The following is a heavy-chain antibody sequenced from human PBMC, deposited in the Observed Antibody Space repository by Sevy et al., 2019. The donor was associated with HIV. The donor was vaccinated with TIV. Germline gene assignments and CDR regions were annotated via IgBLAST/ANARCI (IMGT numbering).Heavy chain of an antibody. J-gene: IGHJ3*02. CDR2: ISFDGSNK. CDR3: ASGTIASDRAFDI. CDR1: GFTFSSYA. V-gene: IGHV3-30-3*01. D-gene: IGHD6-13*01. Sequence: GGSLRLSCAASGFTFSSYAMHWVRQAPGKGLEWVAVISFDGSNKDYADSVRGRFTISRDNSKNTLYLQMNSLRAEDTALYYCASGTIASDRAFDIWGQGTMVTVSS.